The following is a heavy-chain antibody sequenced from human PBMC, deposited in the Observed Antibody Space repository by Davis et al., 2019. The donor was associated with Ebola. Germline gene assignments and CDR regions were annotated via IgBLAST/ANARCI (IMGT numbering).Heavy chain of an antibody. D-gene: IGHD3-10*01. V-gene: IGHV4-39*01. Sequence: MPGGSLRLSCSVSGGSINSGTYYWGWVRQPPGKGLEWVGTVYYSGTTYYTPSLKTRLAISVDTSRNQFSLRLRSVTATDTAVYYCARQTYSGSGSGFDPWGPGTLVTVSS. CDR2: VYYSGTT. CDR3: ARQTYSGSGSGFDP. CDR1: GGSINSGTYY. J-gene: IGHJ5*02.